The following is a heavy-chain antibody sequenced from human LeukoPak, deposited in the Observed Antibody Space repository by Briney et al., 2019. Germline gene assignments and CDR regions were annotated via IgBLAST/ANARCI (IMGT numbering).Heavy chain of an antibody. J-gene: IGHJ4*02. Sequence: GGSLRLSCAASGFTFDDYTMHWVRQAPGKGVEWVSGISWNSGSIAYADSVKGGFTISTDNAKNSLYLQINSLRAEDTALYYCARLTGTTGPMDYWGQGTLVTVSS. CDR3: ARLTGTTGPMDY. CDR1: GFTFDDYT. V-gene: IGHV3-9*01. CDR2: ISWNSGSI. D-gene: IGHD1-20*01.